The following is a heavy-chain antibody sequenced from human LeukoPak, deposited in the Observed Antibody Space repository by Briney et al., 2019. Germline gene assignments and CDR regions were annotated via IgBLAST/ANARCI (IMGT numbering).Heavy chain of an antibody. V-gene: IGHV3-21*01. CDR1: GFTFSSYS. CDR2: ISSSSSYI. Sequence: GGSLRLSCAASGFTFSSYSMNWVRQAPGKGLEWVSSISSSSSYIYYADSVKGRFTISRDNAKNSLYLQMNSLRAEDTAVYYCAILAPQYPHTLGAFDIWGQGTMVTVSS. CDR3: AILAPQYPHTLGAFDI. D-gene: IGHD2-2*02. J-gene: IGHJ3*02.